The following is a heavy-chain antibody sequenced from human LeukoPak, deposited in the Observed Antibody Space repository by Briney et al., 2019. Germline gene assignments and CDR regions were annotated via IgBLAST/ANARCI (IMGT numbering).Heavy chain of an antibody. CDR1: GFTFGDYG. V-gene: IGHV3-49*04. Sequence: GGSLRLSCRTSGFTFGDYGMSWVRQAPGKGLEWVGFIEGKAYGGRAEYAASVKGRFSISRDDSKSIAYLQMNSLKSGDTAVYYCTADQFFWGQGTLVTVSS. CDR2: IEGKAYGGRA. J-gene: IGHJ4*02. CDR3: TADQFF. D-gene: IGHD3-3*01.